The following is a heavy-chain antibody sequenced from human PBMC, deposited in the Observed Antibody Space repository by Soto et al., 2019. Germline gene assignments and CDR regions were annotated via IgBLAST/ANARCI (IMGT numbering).Heavy chain of an antibody. D-gene: IGHD6-25*01. J-gene: IGHJ5*02. V-gene: IGHV4-59*01. CDR1: GGSISTYY. Sequence: SETLSLTCTVSGGSISTYYWSWIRQPPGKGLEWIGYIHYSGSTNYNPSLKSRVTISVDTSKNQFSLKLNSVTAADTAVYYCARPHGGSSGWDNWFDPWGQGTLVTVSS. CDR2: IHYSGST. CDR3: ARPHGGSSGWDNWFDP.